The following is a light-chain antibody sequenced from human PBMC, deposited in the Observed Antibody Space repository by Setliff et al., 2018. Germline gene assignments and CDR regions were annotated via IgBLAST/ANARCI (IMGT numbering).Light chain of an antibody. J-gene: IGLJ2*01. CDR2: NND. CDR1: NIGRKT. Sequence: SYALTQPPSVSVAPGKAATITCGGDNIGRKTVHWYQQKPGQAPLLIMYNNDDRSSGIPERFSGSNSGNTATLTIRWVEAGDEADYYCQVWDINTDHVVFGGGTK. CDR3: QVWDINTDHVV. V-gene: IGLV3-21*04.